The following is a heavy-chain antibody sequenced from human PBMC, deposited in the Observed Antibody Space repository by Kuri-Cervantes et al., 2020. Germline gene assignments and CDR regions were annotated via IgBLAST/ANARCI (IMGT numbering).Heavy chain of an antibody. CDR2: ISSSGSTT. CDR3: ARDYSHNMDV. CDR1: GFTLSSYS. D-gene: IGHD2-15*01. Sequence: GESLKISCAASGFTLSSYSINWVRQAPGKGLEWVSYISSSGSTTYYAASVKGRFTISRDNAKNSLYLQMNSLRAEDTAVYYCARDYSHNMDVWGEGTTVTVSS. J-gene: IGHJ6*04. V-gene: IGHV3-48*01.